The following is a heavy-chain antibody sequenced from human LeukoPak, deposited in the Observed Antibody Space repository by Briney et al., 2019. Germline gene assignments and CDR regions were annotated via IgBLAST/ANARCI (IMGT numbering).Heavy chain of an antibody. CDR1: GGSISSGHYY. CDR3: ATGAGVFDY. J-gene: IGHJ4*01. CDR2: IDYRGST. D-gene: IGHD1-14*01. Sequence: SETLSLTCTVSGGSISSGHYYWVWIRQPPGKGLEWIGSIDYRGSTYYDPSLKSRVTISVDTSKNQVSLRLRSVTAADTAVYYCATGAGVFDYWGQGILVTVSS. V-gene: IGHV4-39*07.